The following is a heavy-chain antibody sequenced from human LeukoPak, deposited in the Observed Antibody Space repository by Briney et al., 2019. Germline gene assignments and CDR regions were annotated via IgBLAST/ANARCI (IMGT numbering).Heavy chain of an antibody. CDR2: INPNSGGT. J-gene: IGHJ4*02. D-gene: IGHD4-23*01. V-gene: IGHV1-2*02. Sequence: GASVKVSCKASGYTLTGYYMHWVRQAPGQGLEWMGWINPNSGGTNYAQKFQGRVTMTRDTSISTAYMELSSLRSDDTAVYYCARDQGHGGNSWDYWGQGTLVTVSS. CDR1: GYTLTGYY. CDR3: ARDQGHGGNSWDY.